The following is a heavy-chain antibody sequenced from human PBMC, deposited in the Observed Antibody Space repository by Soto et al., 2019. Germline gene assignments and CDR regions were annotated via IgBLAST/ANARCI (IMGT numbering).Heavy chain of an antibody. J-gene: IGHJ5*02. V-gene: IGHV1-18*01. Sequence: QVQLVQSGAEVKKPGASVKVSCKASGYTFTSYGISWVRQAPGQGLEWMGWISAYNGNTNYAQQLQGRVTMTTDTSTSTAYMELRSLGSDDTAVYYCARDMGILYGAPPGWFDPWGQGTLVTVSS. CDR1: GYTFTSYG. D-gene: IGHD4-17*01. CDR3: ARDMGILYGAPPGWFDP. CDR2: ISAYNGNT.